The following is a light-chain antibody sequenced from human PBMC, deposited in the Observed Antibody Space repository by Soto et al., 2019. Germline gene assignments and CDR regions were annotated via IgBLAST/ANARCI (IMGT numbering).Light chain of an antibody. V-gene: IGLV1-44*01. Sequence: QSVPTQPPSASGTPGQRGTISCSGSSSNIGSNTVNWYQQLPGTAPKLLIYSNNQRPSGVPDRFSGSKSGTSASLAISGLQSEDEADYYCAAWDDSLNGLYVFGTGTKLTVL. CDR1: SSNIGSNT. J-gene: IGLJ1*01. CDR2: SNN. CDR3: AAWDDSLNGLYV.